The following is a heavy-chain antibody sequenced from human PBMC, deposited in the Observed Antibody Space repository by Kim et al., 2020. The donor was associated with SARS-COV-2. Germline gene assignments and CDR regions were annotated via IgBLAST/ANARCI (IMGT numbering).Heavy chain of an antibody. CDR2: IYYSGST. D-gene: IGHD6-19*01. Sequence: SETLSLTCTVSGGSVSSGSYYWSWIRQPPGKGLEWIGYIYYSGSTNYNPSLKSRVTISADTSKNQFSLKLSSVTAADTAVYYCARRGRGPNASGWYGRPFDYWGQGTLVTVSS. J-gene: IGHJ4*02. V-gene: IGHV4-61*01. CDR1: GGSVSSGSYY. CDR3: ARRGRGPNASGWYGRPFDY.